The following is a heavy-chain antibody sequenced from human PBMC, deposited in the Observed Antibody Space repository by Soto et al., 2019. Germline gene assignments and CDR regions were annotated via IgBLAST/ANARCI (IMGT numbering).Heavy chain of an antibody. Sequence: ETLSLTCAVYGGSFRGYSWTWIRQPPGKGLEWIGEVNHSGSTYYSPSLMSRVTLSIDTSKNQFSLKLSSVTAADTAVYYCARGRQVTPAALFKRAGDYSMDVWGQGTTVTVSS. V-gene: IGHV4-34*01. CDR3: ARGRQVTPAALFKRAGDYSMDV. D-gene: IGHD2-2*01. J-gene: IGHJ6*02. CDR1: GGSFRGYS. CDR2: VNHSGST.